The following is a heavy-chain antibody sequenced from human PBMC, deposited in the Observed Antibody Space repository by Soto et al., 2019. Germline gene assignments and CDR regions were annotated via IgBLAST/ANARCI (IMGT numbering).Heavy chain of an antibody. CDR1: EFTFSNFG. D-gene: IGHD2-15*01. V-gene: IGHV3-33*01. CDR2: IYYDGSNE. J-gene: IGHJ3*02. Sequence: QVQLVESGGGVVQPGRSLRLSCAASEFTFSNFGMHWVRQAPGKGLEWVAVIYYDGSNEYYADSVKGRFTISRDNSKNTLXLQMNSLRAEDTAVYYCARVDVVVAADAFDIWGQGTMVTVSS. CDR3: ARVDVVVAADAFDI.